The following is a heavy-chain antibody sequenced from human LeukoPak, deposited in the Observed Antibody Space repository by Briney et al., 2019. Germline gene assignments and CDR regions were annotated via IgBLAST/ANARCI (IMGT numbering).Heavy chain of an antibody. CDR2: INHSGST. CDR1: GGSFSGYY. Sequence: SETLSLTCAVYGGSFSGYYWSWIRQPPGKGLEWIGEINHSGSTNCNPSLKSRATISVDTSKNQFSLKLSSVTAADTAVYYCARDSSGYYFRDWGQGTLVTVSS. J-gene: IGHJ4*02. CDR3: ARDSSGYYFRD. D-gene: IGHD3-22*01. V-gene: IGHV4-34*01.